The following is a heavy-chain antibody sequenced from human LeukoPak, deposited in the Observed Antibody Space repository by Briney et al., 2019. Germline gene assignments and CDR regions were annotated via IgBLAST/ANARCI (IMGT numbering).Heavy chain of an antibody. J-gene: IGHJ6*02. CDR2: IYYSGST. Sequence: PSETLSLTCTVSGGSISGYYWSWIRQPPGKGLEWIGYIYYSGSTNYNPSLKSRVTISVDTSKNQFSLKLSSVTAADTAVYYCARHTSYYDILTGYYTLPGMDVWGQGTTVTVSS. CDR3: ARHTSYYDILTGYYTLPGMDV. V-gene: IGHV4-59*01. CDR1: GGSISGYY. D-gene: IGHD3-9*01.